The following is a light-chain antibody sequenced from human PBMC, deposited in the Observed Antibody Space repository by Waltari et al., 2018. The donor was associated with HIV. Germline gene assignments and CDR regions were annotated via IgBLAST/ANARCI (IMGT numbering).Light chain of an antibody. CDR1: KLGHKY. CDR3: QAWDSSIVV. V-gene: IGLV3-1*01. J-gene: IGLJ2*01. CDR2: QDT. Sequence: SYELTQPPSVSVSPGQTASITCSGDKLGHKYTCWYQQKPGQSPVLVMYQDTKRPSGIPERFSGSNSGNTATLTISGTQAMDEADYYCQAWDSSIVVFDGGTHLTVL.